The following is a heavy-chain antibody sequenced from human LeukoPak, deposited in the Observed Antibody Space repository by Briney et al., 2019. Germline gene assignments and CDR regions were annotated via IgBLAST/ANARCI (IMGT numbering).Heavy chain of an antibody. D-gene: IGHD6-13*01. CDR1: GYTFTTYA. Sequence: ASVTVSCKASGYTFTTYAMQWVRQAPGQRLEWMGWINAANGNTKYSQKFQARVTITRDTSASTAYMELSSLRSEDTAVYYCARDPIGSRWPYYFDYWGQGTLVTVSS. J-gene: IGHJ4*02. CDR2: INAANGNT. V-gene: IGHV1-3*01. CDR3: ARDPIGSRWPYYFDY.